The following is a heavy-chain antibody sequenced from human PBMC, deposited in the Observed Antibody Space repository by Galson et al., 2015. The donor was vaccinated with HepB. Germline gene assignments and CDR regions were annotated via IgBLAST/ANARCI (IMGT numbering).Heavy chain of an antibody. J-gene: IGHJ6*03. Sequence: SLRLSCAASGFTFSGSAMHWVRQASGKGLEWVGRIRSKANSYATAYAASVKGRFTISRDDSKNTAYLQMNSLKTEDTAVYYCTSCSGGSCYSYYYYMDVWGKGTTVTVSS. V-gene: IGHV3-73*01. D-gene: IGHD2-15*01. CDR2: IRSKANSYAT. CDR1: GFTFSGSA. CDR3: TSCSGGSCYSYYYYMDV.